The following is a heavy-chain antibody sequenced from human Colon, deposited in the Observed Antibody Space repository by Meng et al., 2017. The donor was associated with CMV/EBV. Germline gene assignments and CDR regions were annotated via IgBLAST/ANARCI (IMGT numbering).Heavy chain of an antibody. J-gene: IGHJ4*02. D-gene: IGHD3-3*01. CDR1: GAPVSRGGYY. Sequence: VAGAPVSRGGYYWNWIRQAPGKGLEWIGDIYYSGSTRYNPSLESRVTISADTSKNQFSLKLSSVTAADTAVYYCARRLWSGYPFDYWGQGTLVTVSS. V-gene: IGHV4-61*08. CDR2: IYYSGST. CDR3: ARRLWSGYPFDY.